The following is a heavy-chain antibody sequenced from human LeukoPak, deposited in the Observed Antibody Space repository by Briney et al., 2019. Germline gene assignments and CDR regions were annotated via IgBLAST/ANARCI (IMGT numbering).Heavy chain of an antibody. J-gene: IGHJ4*02. CDR1: GFTFDDYA. CDR2: ISWNSGSI. D-gene: IGHD1-26*01. V-gene: IGHV3-9*01. Sequence: GRSLRLSCAASGFTFDDYAMHWVRQAPGKGLEWVSGISWNSGSIGYADSVKGRFTISRDNAKNSLYLQMNSLRAEDTALYYCARGKAYGGSYQVFFDYWGQGTLVTVSS. CDR3: ARGKAYGGSYQVFFDY.